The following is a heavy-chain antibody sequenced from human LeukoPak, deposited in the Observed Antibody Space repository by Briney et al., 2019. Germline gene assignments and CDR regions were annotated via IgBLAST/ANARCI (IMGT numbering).Heavy chain of an antibody. CDR2: ISGSGGST. Sequence: GGSLRLSCAASGFTFSSYAMSWVRQAPGKGLEWVSAISGSGGSTYYADSVKGRFTISRDDSKNTLYLQMNSLRAEDTAVYYCAKDEGYCSGGSCYYFDYWGQGTLVTVSS. D-gene: IGHD2-15*01. CDR1: GFTFSSYA. V-gene: IGHV3-23*01. J-gene: IGHJ4*02. CDR3: AKDEGYCSGGSCYYFDY.